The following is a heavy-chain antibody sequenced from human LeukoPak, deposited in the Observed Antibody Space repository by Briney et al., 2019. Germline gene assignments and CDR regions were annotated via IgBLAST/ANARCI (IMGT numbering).Heavy chain of an antibody. CDR2: IYSGGST. D-gene: IGHD5-18*01. V-gene: IGHV3-53*01. Sequence: PAGSLTLSCSASAFTISSNYMSWLRQAQGMGLEWVSVIYSGGSTYYADSVKGRFTISRDNSKNTLYLQMNSLRAEDTAMYYCARVRVDTAMVYNYYYYGMDVWGQGTTVTVSS. J-gene: IGHJ6*02. CDR3: ARVRVDTAMVYNYYYYGMDV. CDR1: AFTISSNY.